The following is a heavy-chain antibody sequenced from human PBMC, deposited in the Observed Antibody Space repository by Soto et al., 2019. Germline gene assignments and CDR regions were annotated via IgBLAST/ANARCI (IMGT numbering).Heavy chain of an antibody. D-gene: IGHD5-18*01. CDR1: GFTFSSYG. CDR2: IAYDGSNK. CDR3: AKDIVRYTYGACDY. Sequence: QVHLVESGGAVVQPGKSLRVSCAASGFTFSSYGMYWVRQAPGKGLELVAAIAYDGSNKYHGDSVKGRFTISRDNSKNTLYLQMNSLRVEDTAVYYCAKDIVRYTYGACDYWGQGALVTVSS. V-gene: IGHV3-30*18. J-gene: IGHJ4*02.